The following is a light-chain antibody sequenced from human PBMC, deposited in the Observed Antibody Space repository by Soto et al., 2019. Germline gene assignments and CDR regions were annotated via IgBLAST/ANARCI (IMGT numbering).Light chain of an antibody. J-gene: IGKJ2*03. CDR3: QQFGGSPRYS. CDR1: QSVSSTY. Sequence: EIVLTQSPGTLSLSPGEGATLSCRASQSVSSTYLAWYQHKPGQAPRLLIYGASNRATCIPARFSGSGSGTDFTLAISRLEPEDFAMYYCQQFGGSPRYSFGPGTKLEIK. CDR2: GAS. V-gene: IGKV3-20*01.